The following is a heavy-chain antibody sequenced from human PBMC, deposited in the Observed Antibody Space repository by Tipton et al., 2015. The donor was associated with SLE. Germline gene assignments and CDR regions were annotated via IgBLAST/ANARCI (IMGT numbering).Heavy chain of an antibody. CDR2: MYHSGST. J-gene: IGHJ5*02. CDR3: ARGWYSRNWEWWFDP. CDR1: GGSIRSHY. D-gene: IGHD6-13*01. Sequence: TLSLTCTVSGGSIRSHYWSWIRQPPGKGLEWIGYMYHSGSTKYNPSLQSRVTISLDTSKNQVSLKLTSVTAADTAVYYCARGWYSRNWEWWFDPWGPGTLVTVSS. V-gene: IGHV4-59*11.